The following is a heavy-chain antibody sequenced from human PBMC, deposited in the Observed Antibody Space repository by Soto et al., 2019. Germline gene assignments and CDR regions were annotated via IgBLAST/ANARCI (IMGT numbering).Heavy chain of an antibody. CDR1: GFTFSSYA. D-gene: IGHD6-19*01. CDR3: ANLGPRIAVADWDP. Sequence: EVQLLESGGGLVQPGGSLRLSCAASGFTFSSYAMSWVRQAPGKGLEWVSAISGSGGSTDYADSVKGRFTISRDNSKNTLYMQMNSLRAEDTAVYYCANLGPRIAVADWDPWGQGTLVTVSS. J-gene: IGHJ5*02. CDR2: ISGSGGST. V-gene: IGHV3-23*01.